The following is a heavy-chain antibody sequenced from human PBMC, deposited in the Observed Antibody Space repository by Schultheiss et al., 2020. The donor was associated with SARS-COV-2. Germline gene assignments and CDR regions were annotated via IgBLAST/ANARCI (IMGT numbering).Heavy chain of an antibody. CDR1: GLTFSDSA. Sequence: GGSLRLSCAASGLTFSDSAVHWVRQASGKGLEWVGRIRSKANNYATAYAASVKGRFTISRDDSKNTAYLQMNSLKTEDTAVYYCTNSGSESDYWGQGTLVTVS. V-gene: IGHV3-73*01. CDR3: TNSGSESDY. CDR2: IRSKANNYAT. J-gene: IGHJ4*02. D-gene: IGHD1-26*01.